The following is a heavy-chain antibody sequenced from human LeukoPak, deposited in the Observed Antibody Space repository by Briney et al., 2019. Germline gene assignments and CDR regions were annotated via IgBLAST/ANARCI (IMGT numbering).Heavy chain of an antibody. Sequence: GGSLRLSCAASGFTFSSYAMSWVRQAPGKGLEWVSAISGSGGSTYYADSVKGRFTISRDNSKNTLYLQMNSLRAEDTAVYYCAKLRDIVVVPAALNWFDPWGQGTRVTVSS. J-gene: IGHJ5*01. CDR3: AKLRDIVVVPAALNWFDP. D-gene: IGHD2-2*01. CDR1: GFTFSSYA. V-gene: IGHV3-23*01. CDR2: ISGSGGST.